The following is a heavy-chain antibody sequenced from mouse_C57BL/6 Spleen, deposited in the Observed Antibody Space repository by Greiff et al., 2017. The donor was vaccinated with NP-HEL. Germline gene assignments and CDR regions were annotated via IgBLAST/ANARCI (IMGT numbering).Heavy chain of an antibody. J-gene: IGHJ1*03. D-gene: IGHD1-1*01. CDR2: IDPEDGET. V-gene: IGHV14-2*01. CDR3: ASPFTTVVAGVDWYFDV. Sequence: EVMLVESGAELVKPGASVKLSCTASGFNIKDYYMHWVKQRTEQGLEWIGRIDPEDGETKYAPKFPGKATITADTSSNTAYLQLSSLTSEDTAVYYCASPFTTVVAGVDWYFDVWGTGTTVTVSS. CDR1: GFNIKDYY.